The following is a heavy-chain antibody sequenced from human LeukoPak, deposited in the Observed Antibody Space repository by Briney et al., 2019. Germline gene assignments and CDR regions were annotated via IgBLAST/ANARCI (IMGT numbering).Heavy chain of an antibody. CDR2: LTDNGGTT. Sequence: PGGSLRLSCVASGFTFGNYAMDWLRQAPGRRPEWVSSLTDNGGTTYYVDSVKGRFAISRDNSKNTLYLHMNSLRADDTAVYYCVKKRDAFDIWGQGTVVTVSS. V-gene: IGHV3-23*01. CDR3: VKKRDAFDI. D-gene: IGHD5-24*01. CDR1: GFTFGNYA. J-gene: IGHJ3*02.